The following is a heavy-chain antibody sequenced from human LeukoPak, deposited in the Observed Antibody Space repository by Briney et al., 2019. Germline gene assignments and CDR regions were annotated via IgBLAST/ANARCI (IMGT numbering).Heavy chain of an antibody. D-gene: IGHD4-17*01. CDR2: INPNSGNT. Sequence: ASVKVSCKASGYTFTGYYMHWVRQAPGQGLEWMGRINPNSGNTKYSQKFQGRVTITRDTSASTVYMELTSLRSEDTAVYYCGRSDYGDYGITYWGQGTLVTVSS. J-gene: IGHJ4*02. CDR1: GYTFTGYY. V-gene: IGHV1-2*06. CDR3: GRSDYGDYGITY.